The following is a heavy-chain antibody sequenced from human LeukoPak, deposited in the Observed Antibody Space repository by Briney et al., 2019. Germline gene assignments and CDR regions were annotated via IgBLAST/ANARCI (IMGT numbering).Heavy chain of an antibody. CDR2: INPNSGGT. CDR1: GYTFTGYY. D-gene: IGHD3-22*01. CDR3: ARELNYHDSSGYHFDY. V-gene: IGHV1-2*02. J-gene: IGHJ4*02. Sequence: ASVKVSCKASGYTFTGYYMHWVRQAPGQGLEWMGWINPNSGGTNYAQKFQGRVTMTRDTSISTAYMELSRLRSDDTAVYYCARELNYHDSSGYHFDYWGQGTLVTVSS.